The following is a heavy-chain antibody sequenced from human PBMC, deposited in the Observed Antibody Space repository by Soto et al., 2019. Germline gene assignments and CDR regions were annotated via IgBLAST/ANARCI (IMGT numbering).Heavy chain of an antibody. J-gene: IGHJ5*02. CDR3: VRRHVSATGIDWFDP. V-gene: IGHV1-3*01. D-gene: IGHD6-13*01. CDR1: GYTFTSYG. Sequence: ASVKVSCKASGYTFTSYGIHWVRQAPGQRLEGMGWINAANGDTKYSPKFQGRVTITRDTSASPAYMELSSLRSEDTAVYYYVRRHVSATGIDWFDPWGQGTLVTV. CDR2: INAANGDT.